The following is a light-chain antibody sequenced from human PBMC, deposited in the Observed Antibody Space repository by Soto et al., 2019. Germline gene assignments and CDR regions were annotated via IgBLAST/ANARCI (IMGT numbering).Light chain of an antibody. Sequence: NFMPTQPHSVSESPGKTVTISCTGSSGSIASNYVQWYQQRPGSAPTTVIYADDQRPSGVPDRFSGSIDSSSTSASLTISGLRTEDEADYYCQSYDSSNVVFGGGTKLTVL. CDR3: QSYDSSNVV. CDR2: ADD. V-gene: IGLV6-57*02. J-gene: IGLJ2*01. CDR1: SGSIASNY.